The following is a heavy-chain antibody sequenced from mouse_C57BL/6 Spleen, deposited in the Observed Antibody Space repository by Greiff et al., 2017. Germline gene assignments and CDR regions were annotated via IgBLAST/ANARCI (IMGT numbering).Heavy chain of an antibody. CDR1: GYTFTDYY. J-gene: IGHJ4*01. V-gene: IGHV1-26*01. CDR2: INPNNGGT. D-gene: IGHD1-1*01. CDR3: ARFPITTDYAMDY. Sequence: VQLQQSGPELVKPGASVKISCKASGYTFTDYYMNWVKQSHGKSLEWIGDINPNNGGTSYNQKFKGKATLTVDKSSSTAYMELRSLTSEDSAVYYCARFPITTDYAMDYWGQGTSVTVSS.